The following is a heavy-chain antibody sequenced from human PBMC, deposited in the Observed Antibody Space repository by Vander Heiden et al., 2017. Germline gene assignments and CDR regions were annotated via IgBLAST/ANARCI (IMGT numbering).Heavy chain of an antibody. J-gene: IGHJ6*02. CDR1: GFTFGRYG. D-gene: IGHD2-2*01. Sequence: QVELVESGGGVGHPGRSRRLSCAASGFTFGRYGLHWVRQAPGKGLEWVAVIWYDGSNKYYADSVKGRFTSSRDNSKNTLYLQMNSLRAEETAVYYCARRRTTGPPRYYGMDVWGQGTTVTVSS. CDR2: IWYDGSNK. V-gene: IGHV3-33*01. CDR3: ARRRTTGPPRYYGMDV.